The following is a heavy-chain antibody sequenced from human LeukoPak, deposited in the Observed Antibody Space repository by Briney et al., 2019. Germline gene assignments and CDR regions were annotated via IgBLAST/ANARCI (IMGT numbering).Heavy chain of an antibody. V-gene: IGHV4-30-2*01. CDR2: IYHSGST. D-gene: IGHD3-22*01. Sequence: SQTLSLTCAVSGGSISSGGYSWSWIRQPPGKGLEWIGYIYHSGSTYYNPSLKSRVTISVDRSKNQFSLKLGSVTAADTAVYYCARGADYYDRSPHYWGQGTLVTVSS. CDR1: GGSISSGGYS. J-gene: IGHJ4*02. CDR3: ARGADYYDRSPHY.